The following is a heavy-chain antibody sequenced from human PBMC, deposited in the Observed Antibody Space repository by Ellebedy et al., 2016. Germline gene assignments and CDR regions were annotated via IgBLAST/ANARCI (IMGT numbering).Heavy chain of an antibody. D-gene: IGHD4-23*01. CDR1: GFTFSTYA. J-gene: IGHJ4*02. CDR2: ISASGGTT. CDR3: AKAPFGGAEANPGY. V-gene: IGHV3-23*01. Sequence: GGSLRLXXAVSGFTFSTYAMGWVRQAPGKGLEWVSGISASGGTTYYADSVKGRFTISRDNSRNTLYLQMNILRAEDTAVYYCAKAPFGGAEANPGYWGQGTLVTVSS.